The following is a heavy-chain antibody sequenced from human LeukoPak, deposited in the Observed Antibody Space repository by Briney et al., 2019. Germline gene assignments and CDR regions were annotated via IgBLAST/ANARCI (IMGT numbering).Heavy chain of an antibody. D-gene: IGHD6-13*01. CDR3: AHGYSSSWYGGYYYYGMDV. CDR1: EFSLSTSGVG. V-gene: IGHV2-5*01. CDR2: IYWNDDK. Sequence: SGPTLVNPTQTLTLTCTFSEFSLSTSGVGVGWIRQPPGKALEWLALIYWNDDKRYSPSLKSRLTITKDTSKNQVVLTMTNMDPVDTATYYCAHGYSSSWYGGYYYYGMDVWGQGTTVTVSS. J-gene: IGHJ6*02.